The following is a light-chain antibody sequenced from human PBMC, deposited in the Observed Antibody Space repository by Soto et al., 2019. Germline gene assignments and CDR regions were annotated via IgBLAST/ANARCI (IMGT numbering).Light chain of an antibody. Sequence: EIVLTQSPVTPSLSPGERATLSCRASQSVSSYYLAWYQQKPGQAPRLLIYAASSRATGIPDRFSGGGSGTDFTLTISRLEPEDFAVYYCQQCGSSPWTFGQGTKVDIK. CDR3: QQCGSSPWT. CDR1: QSVSSYY. J-gene: IGKJ1*01. CDR2: AAS. V-gene: IGKV3-20*01.